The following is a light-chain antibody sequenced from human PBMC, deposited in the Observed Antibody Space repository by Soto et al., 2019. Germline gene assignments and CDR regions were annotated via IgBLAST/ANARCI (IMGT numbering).Light chain of an antibody. CDR3: QQYDSFPPT. CDR1: QDISNY. CDR2: DAS. J-gene: IGKJ2*01. V-gene: IGKV1-33*01. Sequence: DIQMTQSPSSLSASVGDRVTITCQASQDISNYLNWYQQIQGKAPKLLVYDASNLETGVPSRFSGSGSGTDFTFTISSLQPEDIATYYCQQYDSFPPTFGQGTKLEIK.